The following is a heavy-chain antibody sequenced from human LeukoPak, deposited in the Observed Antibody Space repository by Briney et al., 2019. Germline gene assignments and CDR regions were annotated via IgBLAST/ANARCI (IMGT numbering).Heavy chain of an antibody. V-gene: IGHV1-2*02. J-gene: IGHJ6*03. CDR3: ARDRSADIVVVPAAKGSYYYYMDV. D-gene: IGHD2-2*01. Sequence: ASVKVSRKASGYTFTGYYMHWVRQAPGQGLEWMGWINPNSGGTNYAQKFQGRVNMTRDTSISTAYMELSRLRSDDTAVYYCARDRSADIVVVPAAKGSYYYYMDVWGKGTTVTVSS. CDR1: GYTFTGYY. CDR2: INPNSGGT.